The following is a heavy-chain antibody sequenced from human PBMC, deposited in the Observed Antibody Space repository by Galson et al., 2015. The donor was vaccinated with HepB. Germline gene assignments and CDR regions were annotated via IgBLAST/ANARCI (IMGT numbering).Heavy chain of an antibody. CDR3: ARVKQKGSSWYFSRSNWFDP. Sequence: SVKVSCKASGYTFTSYDTNWVRQATGQGLEWMGWMNPNSGNTGYAQKFQGRVTMTRNTSTSTAYMELSSLRSEDTAVYYCARVKQKGSSWYFSRSNWFDPWGPGTLVTVSS. CDR2: MNPNSGNT. CDR1: GYTFTSYD. D-gene: IGHD6-13*01. V-gene: IGHV1-8*01. J-gene: IGHJ5*02.